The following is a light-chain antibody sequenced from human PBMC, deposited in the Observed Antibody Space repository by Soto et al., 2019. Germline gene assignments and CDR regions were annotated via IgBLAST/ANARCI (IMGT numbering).Light chain of an antibody. CDR3: QQYGTSPHT. V-gene: IGKV3-20*01. CDR1: QSVNSNY. CDR2: GAS. Sequence: EIVLTQSPGTLSLSPGERATLSCRASQSVNSNYLAWYQQKPGQVPRPLIYGASIRAASVPDRLSGSGSGTALTVTISRLEPEDYAVYYWQQYGTSPHTFGQGTKLEIK. J-gene: IGKJ2*01.